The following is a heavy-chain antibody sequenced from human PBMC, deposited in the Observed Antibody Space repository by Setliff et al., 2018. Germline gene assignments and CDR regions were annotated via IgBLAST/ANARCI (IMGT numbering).Heavy chain of an antibody. CDR2: VSLTSIHI. V-gene: IGHV3-21*01. J-gene: IGHJ4*02. D-gene: IGHD3-16*01. Sequence: GGSLRLSCAASGFTFSSYAMSWVRQAPGKGLEWVSSVSLTSIHIYYADSVKGRFTISRDNAKNSLYLQMNSLRAEDTAVFYCARDGGEYWGQGTLVTVSS. CDR1: GFTFSSYA. CDR3: ARDGGEY.